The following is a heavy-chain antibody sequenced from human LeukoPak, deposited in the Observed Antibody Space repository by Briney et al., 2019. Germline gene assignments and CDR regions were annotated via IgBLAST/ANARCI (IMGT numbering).Heavy chain of an antibody. Sequence: GGSLRLSCAASGFTLNTYGMSWGRQAPWKGLQWASGISGSGGATYYADSVKGRFTISRDNAKNSLYLQMNRLRAADTAVYYCARGGSSWSGNYYFDYWGQGTLVTVSS. CDR1: GFTLNTYG. CDR2: ISGSGGAT. J-gene: IGHJ4*02. CDR3: ARGGSSWSGNYYFDY. V-gene: IGHV3-23*01. D-gene: IGHD6-13*01.